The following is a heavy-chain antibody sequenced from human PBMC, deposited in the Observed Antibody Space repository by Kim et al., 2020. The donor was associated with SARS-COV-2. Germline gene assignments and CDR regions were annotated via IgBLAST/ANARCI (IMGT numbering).Heavy chain of an antibody. CDR3: AHRHSIVGGPYFDY. D-gene: IGHD1-26*01. Sequence: YSPSLNSRLTITKDTSKNQVVLTMTNMDPVDTATYYCAHRHSIVGGPYFDYWGQGTLVTVSS. V-gene: IGHV2-5*01. J-gene: IGHJ4*02.